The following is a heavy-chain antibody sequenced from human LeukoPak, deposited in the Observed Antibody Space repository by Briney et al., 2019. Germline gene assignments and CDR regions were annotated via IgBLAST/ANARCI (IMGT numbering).Heavy chain of an antibody. CDR3: LPLLSRPYVEDGFDI. V-gene: IGHV3-11*06. CDR1: GFTFSDYY. Sequence: GGSLRLSCTASGFTFSDYYMSWIRQAPGKGLEWVSYISSSSSYTKYADSVKGRFTISRDSARNSLYLQMNSLRAEDTAVYYCLPLLSRPYVEDGFDIWGQGTTVTVSS. D-gene: IGHD2/OR15-2a*01. CDR2: ISSSSSYT. J-gene: IGHJ3*02.